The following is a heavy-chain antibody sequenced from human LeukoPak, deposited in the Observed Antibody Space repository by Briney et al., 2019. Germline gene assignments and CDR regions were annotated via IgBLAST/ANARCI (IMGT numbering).Heavy chain of an antibody. D-gene: IGHD1-26*01. Sequence: SETLSLTCTVSGGSISSYSSSWIRQPPGKGLEWIGYIYYSRSTNYNPSLKSRVTISVDTPKNQFSLKLSSVTAADTAVYYCARYSCHTGGGYYFAYWGGETLSTASS. V-gene: IGHV4-59*01. CDR2: IYYSRST. CDR1: GGSISSYS. J-gene: IGHJ4*02. CDR3: ARYSCHTGGGYYFAY.